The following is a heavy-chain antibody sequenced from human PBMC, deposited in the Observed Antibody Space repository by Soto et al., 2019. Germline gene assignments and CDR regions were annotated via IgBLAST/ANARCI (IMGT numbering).Heavy chain of an antibody. D-gene: IGHD3-9*01. V-gene: IGHV4-34*01. J-gene: IGHJ5*02. CDR3: ARLYDILTGYYWFDP. CDR2: INQSGST. Sequence: PSETLSLTCAVYGGSFSGYYWSWIRQPPGKGLEWIGEINQSGSTNYNPSLKSRVTISEDTSKNQFSLKLSSVTAADTAVYYCARLYDILTGYYWFDPWGQGALVTVS. CDR1: GGSFSGYY.